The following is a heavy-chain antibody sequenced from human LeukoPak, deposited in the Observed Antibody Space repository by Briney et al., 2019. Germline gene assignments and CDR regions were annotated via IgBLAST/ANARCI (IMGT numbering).Heavy chain of an antibody. CDR1: GGSISNYY. Sequence: SETLSLTCTVSGGSISNYYWSWIRQPPGKGLEWIGYIYYSGSTNYNPSLKSRVTISVDTSKNQFSLKLSSLTAADTAVYYCARVTHDYGDYATDYWGQGTLVTVSS. D-gene: IGHD4-17*01. CDR2: IYYSGST. CDR3: ARVTHDYGDYATDY. V-gene: IGHV4-59*12. J-gene: IGHJ4*02.